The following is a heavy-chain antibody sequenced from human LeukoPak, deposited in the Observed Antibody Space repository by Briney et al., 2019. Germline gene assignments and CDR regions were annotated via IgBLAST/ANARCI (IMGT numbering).Heavy chain of an antibody. V-gene: IGHV1-18*01. CDR1: GYTFTSYG. J-gene: IGHJ4*02. CDR2: ISAYNGNT. Sequence: GASVKVSCKASGYTFTSYGISWVRQAPGQGLEWMGWISAYNGNTNYAQRLQGRVTMTADTSTSTACMELRSLRSDDTAVYYCARYSSSSGGGYWGQGTPATVSS. D-gene: IGHD6-6*01. CDR3: ARYSSSSGGGY.